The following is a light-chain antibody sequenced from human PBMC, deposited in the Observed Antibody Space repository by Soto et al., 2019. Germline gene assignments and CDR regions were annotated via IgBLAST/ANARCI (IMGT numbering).Light chain of an antibody. Sequence: QSVLTQPPSVSAAPGQKVTISCSGSSSNIGNNYVSWYQQLPRTAPKLLIYENNKRPSGIPDRSSGSKSGTSATLGITGLQTGDEAYYYCGTWDSSLSSWVFGGGTKLTVL. V-gene: IGLV1-51*02. CDR2: ENN. CDR3: GTWDSSLSSWV. CDR1: SSNIGNNY. J-gene: IGLJ3*02.